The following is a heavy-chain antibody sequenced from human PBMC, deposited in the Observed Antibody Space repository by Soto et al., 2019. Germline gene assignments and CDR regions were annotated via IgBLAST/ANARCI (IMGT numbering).Heavy chain of an antibody. CDR3: ARTPHGAFDI. CDR1: GGSFSGYY. Sequence: QVQLQQWGAGLLKPSETLSLTCAVYGGSFSGYYWSWIRQPPGKGLEWIGEINHSGSTNYNPSLKSRVTISVDTSKNQFSLKLSSVTAADTAVYYCARTPHGAFDIWGQGTMVTVSS. CDR2: INHSGST. V-gene: IGHV4-34*01. J-gene: IGHJ3*02.